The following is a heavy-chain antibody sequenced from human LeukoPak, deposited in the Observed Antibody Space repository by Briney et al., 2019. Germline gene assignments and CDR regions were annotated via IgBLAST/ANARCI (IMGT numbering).Heavy chain of an antibody. J-gene: IGHJ4*02. Sequence: GGSLRLSCAASGFTFSDYYMSWIRQAPGKGLEWVSYISSSGSTIYYADSVKGRFTISRDNAKNSLYLQMNSLRAQDTAVYYCARDNSSSWYELDYWGQGTLVTVSS. CDR2: ISSSGSTI. CDR1: GFTFSDYY. D-gene: IGHD6-13*01. V-gene: IGHV3-11*01. CDR3: ARDNSSSWYELDY.